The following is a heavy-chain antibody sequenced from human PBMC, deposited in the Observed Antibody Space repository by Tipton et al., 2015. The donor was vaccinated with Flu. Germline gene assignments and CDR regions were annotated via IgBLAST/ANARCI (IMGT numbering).Heavy chain of an antibody. Sequence: TLSLTCTVSGGSISSGGSYWSWIRQHPGKGLEWIGYMYNSGSTYYNPSLKSRLTISGDTSKNQFSLKLSSVTAADTAVYYCAKEGSYNILTNYYNKGVDPWGQGTLVIASS. V-gene: IGHV4-31*03. D-gene: IGHD3-9*01. J-gene: IGHJ5*02. CDR1: GGSISSGGSY. CDR3: AKEGSYNILTNYYNKGVDP. CDR2: MYNSGST.